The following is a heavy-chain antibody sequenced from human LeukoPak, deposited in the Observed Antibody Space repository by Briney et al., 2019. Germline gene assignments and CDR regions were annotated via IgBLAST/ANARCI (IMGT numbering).Heavy chain of an antibody. Sequence: GGSLRLSCAASGFTFSSYWMHWVRQAPGKGLVWVSRINSDGSSTSYADSVKGRFTISRDNAKNTLYLQMNSLRAEDTAVYYCASEDYYDSSGLYDYWGQGTLVTVSS. CDR3: ASEDYYDSSGLYDY. J-gene: IGHJ4*02. CDR1: GFTFSSYW. D-gene: IGHD3-22*01. CDR2: INSDGSST. V-gene: IGHV3-74*01.